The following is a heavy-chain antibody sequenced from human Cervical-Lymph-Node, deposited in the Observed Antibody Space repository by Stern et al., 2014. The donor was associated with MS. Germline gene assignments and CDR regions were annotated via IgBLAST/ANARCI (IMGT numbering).Heavy chain of an antibody. CDR3: ARDPGYGDYYYSGMDV. CDR2: INYSGAT. V-gene: IGHV4-4*08. CDR1: VGSISSYY. Sequence: QLQLQESGPRLVKPSETLSLTCTVSVGSISSYYWTWLRQSPGKGLEWIGYINYSGATDYNPSLKSRVSLSVDTSKNQFSLKLRSVTAADTAVYYCARDPGYGDYYYSGMDVWGQGTTVTVSS. J-gene: IGHJ6*02. D-gene: IGHD4-17*01.